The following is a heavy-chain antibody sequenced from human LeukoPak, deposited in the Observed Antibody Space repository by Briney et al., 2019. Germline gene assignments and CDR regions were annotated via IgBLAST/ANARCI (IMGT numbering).Heavy chain of an antibody. CDR1: GGSISSNKW. CDR3: ARGEDYYDQWYFDY. CDR2: INHSGIT. Sequence: SETLSLTCAVSGGSISSNKWWTWIRQPPGKGLEWIGEINHSGITNYNPSLKSRVTISVDTSKNQFSLKLSSVTAADTAVYYCARGEDYYDQWYFDYWGQGALVTVSS. V-gene: IGHV4-4*02. J-gene: IGHJ4*02. D-gene: IGHD3-22*01.